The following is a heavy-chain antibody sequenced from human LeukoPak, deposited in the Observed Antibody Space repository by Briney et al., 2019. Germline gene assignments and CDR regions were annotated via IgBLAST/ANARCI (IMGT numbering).Heavy chain of an antibody. CDR3: ARVRTTVTVFDY. J-gene: IGHJ4*02. D-gene: IGHD4-17*01. V-gene: IGHV4-59*12. Sequence: SETLSLTCTVSGGSISSYYWSWIRQPPGKGLEWIGSIYYSGGTYYNPSLKSRVTISVDTSKNQFSLKLSSVTAADTAVYYCARVRTTVTVFDYWGQGTLVTVSS. CDR1: GGSISSYY. CDR2: IYYSGGT.